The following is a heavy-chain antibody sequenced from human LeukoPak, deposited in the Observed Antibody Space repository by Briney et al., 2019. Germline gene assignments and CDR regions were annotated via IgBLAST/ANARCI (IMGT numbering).Heavy chain of an antibody. CDR3: ARDVEPRGSFPTYYYYYGMDV. CDR2: ISSSSSYI. V-gene: IGHV3-21*01. CDR1: GFTFSSYS. D-gene: IGHD1-26*01. Sequence: GGSLRLSCAASGFTFSSYSMNWVRQAPGKGLEWVSSISSSSSYIYYTDSVQGRFTISRDNAKNSLYLHMNSLKAEDTAVYYCARDVEPRGSFPTYYYYYGMDVWGQGTTVTVSS. J-gene: IGHJ6*02.